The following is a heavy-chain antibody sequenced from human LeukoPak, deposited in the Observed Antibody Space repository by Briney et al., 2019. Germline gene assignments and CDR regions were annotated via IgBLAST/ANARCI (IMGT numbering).Heavy chain of an antibody. CDR2: INHSGST. CDR3: ARHGKSTVTIALTY. CDR1: GGSFSGYY. V-gene: IGHV4-34*01. Sequence: PSETLSLTCAVYGGSFSGYYWSWIRQPPGKGLEWIGEINHSGSTNYNPSLKSRVTISVDTSKNQFSLKLSSVTAADTAVYYCARHGKSTVTIALTYWGQGTLVTVSS. J-gene: IGHJ4*02. D-gene: IGHD4-17*01.